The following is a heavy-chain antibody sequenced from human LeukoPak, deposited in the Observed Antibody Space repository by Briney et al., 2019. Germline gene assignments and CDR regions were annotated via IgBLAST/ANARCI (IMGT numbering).Heavy chain of an antibody. CDR3: ARGGYYGSGAFDI. D-gene: IGHD3-10*01. Sequence: GESLRLSCAASGFTVSSNYMSWVRQAPGKGLEWVSVIYSGGSTFYADPVMGRFTISRDNSKNTLYLQMNSLRAEDTAVYYCARGGYYGSGAFDIWGQGTMVTVSS. CDR2: IYSGGST. V-gene: IGHV3-66*01. CDR1: GFTVSSNY. J-gene: IGHJ3*02.